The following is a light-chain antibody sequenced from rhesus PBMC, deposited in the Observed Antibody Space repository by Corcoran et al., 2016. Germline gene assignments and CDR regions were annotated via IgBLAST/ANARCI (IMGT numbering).Light chain of an antibody. CDR2: DAS. Sequence: QVMLTQSPATLSLSPGERATLSCRASQSVTNYLAWYQQKPGQAPRLLIYDASRRAAGVPDRFSGSGSGTEFTLTSSSLEPEDFAVYYCQKYSNSPFTFGPGTKLDIK. CDR3: QKYSNSPFT. V-gene: IGKV3-53*01. J-gene: IGKJ3*01. CDR1: QSVTNY.